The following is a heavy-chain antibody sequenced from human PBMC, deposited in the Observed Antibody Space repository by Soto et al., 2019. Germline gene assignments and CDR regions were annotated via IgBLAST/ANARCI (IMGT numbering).Heavy chain of an antibody. CDR2: IYYSGST. Sequence: QVQLQESGPGLVKPSETLSLTCTVSGGSISSYYWSWIRQPPGKGLEWIGYIYYSGSTNYNPSLKSRVTISVDTSKNQFSLKLSSVTAADTAVYYCARARGGCIDYWGQGTLVTVSS. CDR1: GGSISSYY. CDR3: ARARGGCIDY. V-gene: IGHV4-59*01. J-gene: IGHJ4*02. D-gene: IGHD6-19*01.